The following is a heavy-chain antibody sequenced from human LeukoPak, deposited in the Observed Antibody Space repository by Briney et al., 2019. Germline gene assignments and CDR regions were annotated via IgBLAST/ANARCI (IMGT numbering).Heavy chain of an antibody. D-gene: IGHD3-22*01. CDR3: ARDNDSRFFDY. J-gene: IGHJ4*02. CDR1: EFTFSSYA. V-gene: IGHV3-23*01. CDR2: ISGSGGST. Sequence: PGGSLRLSCAASEFTFSSYAMQWVRQAPGKGLEWVSGISGSGGSTYYADSVKGRFTISRDNSKNTLYLQMNSLRAEDTAVYYCARDNDSRFFDYWGQGTLVTVSS.